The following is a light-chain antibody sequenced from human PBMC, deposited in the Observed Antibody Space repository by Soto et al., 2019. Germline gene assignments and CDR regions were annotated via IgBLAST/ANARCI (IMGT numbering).Light chain of an antibody. Sequence: QSVLTQPPSVSGAPGRRVTISCSGTSSNIGAGYDVHWYHQLPGTAPKLLIFGNNNRPSGVPARFSASRSGTSASLAITGLQAEDEADYYCQSFDTNLRGSVFGGGTKVTVL. CDR1: SSNIGAGYD. J-gene: IGLJ3*02. V-gene: IGLV1-40*01. CDR3: QSFDTNLRGSV. CDR2: GNN.